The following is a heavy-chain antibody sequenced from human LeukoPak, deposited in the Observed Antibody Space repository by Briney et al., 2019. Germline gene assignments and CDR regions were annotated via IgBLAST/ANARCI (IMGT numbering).Heavy chain of an antibody. CDR1: GFSFSIYV. J-gene: IGHJ4*02. CDR3: AKERPSGYDLDYFDY. Sequence: GGSLRLSCAASGFSFSIYVMSWVRQAPGKGLEWVSAISGSGGSTYYADSVKGRFTISRDNSKNTLYLQMNSLRAEDTAVYYCAKERPSGYDLDYFDYWGQGTLVTVSS. V-gene: IGHV3-23*01. CDR2: ISGSGGST. D-gene: IGHD5-12*01.